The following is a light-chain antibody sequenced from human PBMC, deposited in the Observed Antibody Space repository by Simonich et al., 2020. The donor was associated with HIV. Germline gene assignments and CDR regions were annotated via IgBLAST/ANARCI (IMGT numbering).Light chain of an antibody. CDR2: WAS. Sequence: DIVMTQSPDSLAVSLGERATINCKSSQSLVYSPNNKNYLAWYQQKPGQPPKLLIYWASTRESGVPDRFSGSGSGTDFTLTISSLQAEDVAVYYCQQYYSAPRTFGQGTKVEIK. CDR3: QQYYSAPRT. CDR1: QSLVYSPNNKNY. V-gene: IGKV4-1*01. J-gene: IGKJ1*01.